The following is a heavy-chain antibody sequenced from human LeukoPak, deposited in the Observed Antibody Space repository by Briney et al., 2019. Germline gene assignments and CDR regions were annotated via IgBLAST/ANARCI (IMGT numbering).Heavy chain of an antibody. D-gene: IGHD2-15*01. Sequence: SETLSLTCTVSGGSISSYYWSWIRQPPGKGLEWIGYIYYSRSTNYNPSLKSRVTISVDTSKNQFSLKLSSVTAADTAVYYCARLGYCSGGSCRSDNWFDPWGQGTLVTVSS. J-gene: IGHJ5*02. CDR2: IYYSRST. CDR1: GGSISSYY. CDR3: ARLGYCSGGSCRSDNWFDP. V-gene: IGHV4-59*08.